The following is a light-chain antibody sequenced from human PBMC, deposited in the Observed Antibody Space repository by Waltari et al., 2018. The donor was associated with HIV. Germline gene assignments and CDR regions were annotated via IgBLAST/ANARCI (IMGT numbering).Light chain of an antibody. CDR3: QSYDITLSASVV. Sequence: QSVLTQPPSVSGAPGQRVTIYCTGSTSNIGADYDVNWYQQIPGTAPKLLISGNKNRPSGVPDRFSASKSGTSASLTITGLQAEDEADYFCQSYDITLSASVVFGGGTKLTVL. CDR1: TSNIGADYD. CDR2: GNK. V-gene: IGLV1-40*01. J-gene: IGLJ2*01.